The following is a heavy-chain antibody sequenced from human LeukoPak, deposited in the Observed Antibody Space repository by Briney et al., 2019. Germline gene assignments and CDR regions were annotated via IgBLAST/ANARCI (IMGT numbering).Heavy chain of an antibody. CDR3: ARDTAMAYFDY. V-gene: IGHV3-21*01. CDR1: WFTFSIYS. D-gene: IGHD5-18*01. CDR2: ISSSTYI. J-gene: IGHJ4*02. Sequence: GGSLRLFRAASWFTFSIYSMNGVRHARGRGREWISSISSSTYISYADSVKGRFTISSDNAKTSLYLQMTSLRAEDKAVYYCARDTAMAYFDYWGQGTLVTISS.